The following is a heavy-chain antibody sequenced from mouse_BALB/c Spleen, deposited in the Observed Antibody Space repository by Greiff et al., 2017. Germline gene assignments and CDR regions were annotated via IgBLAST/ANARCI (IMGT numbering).Heavy chain of an antibody. D-gene: IGHD2-1*01. CDR3: AREGYGNHGGFAY. V-gene: IGHV14-3*02. J-gene: IGHJ3*01. CDR1: GFNIKDTY. CDR2: IDPANGNT. Sequence: VQLKESGAELVKPGASVKLSCTASGFNIKDTYMHWVKQRPEQGLEWIGRIDPANGNTKYDPKFQGKATITADTSSNTAYLQLSSLTSEDTAVYYCAREGYGNHGGFAYWGQGTLVTVSA.